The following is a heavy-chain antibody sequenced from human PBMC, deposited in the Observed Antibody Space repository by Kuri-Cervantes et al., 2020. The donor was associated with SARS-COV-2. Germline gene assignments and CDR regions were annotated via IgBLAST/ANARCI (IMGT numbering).Heavy chain of an antibody. Sequence: GESLKISCAASGFTFSSYSMNWVRQAPGKGLEWVSSISSSSSYIYYADSVKGRFTISRDNAKNSLYLQMNSLRAEDTAVYYRAREGHSNYIKYWGQGTLVTVSS. CDR1: GFTFSSYS. V-gene: IGHV3-21*01. J-gene: IGHJ4*02. D-gene: IGHD4-11*01. CDR3: AREGHSNYIKY. CDR2: ISSSSSYI.